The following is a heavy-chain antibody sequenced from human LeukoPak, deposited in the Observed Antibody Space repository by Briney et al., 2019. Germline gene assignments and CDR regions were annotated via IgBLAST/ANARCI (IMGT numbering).Heavy chain of an antibody. V-gene: IGHV3-15*01. CDR3: TTPEYSSGWESAFDY. J-gene: IGHJ4*02. CDR2: IKSKTDGGTT. CDR1: GFTFSNAW. D-gene: IGHD6-19*01. Sequence: GGSLRLSCAASGFTFSNAWMSWVRQAPGKGLEWVGRIKSKTDGGTTDYAAPVKGRFTISRDDSKNTLYLQMNSLKTEDTAVYYCTTPEYSSGWESAFDYWGQGTLVTVSS.